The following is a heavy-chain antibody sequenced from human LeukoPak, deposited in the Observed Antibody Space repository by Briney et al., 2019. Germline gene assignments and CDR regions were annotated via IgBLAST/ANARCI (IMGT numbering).Heavy chain of an antibody. V-gene: IGHV4-31*03. CDR3: ARTRRGGGNYGMDV. CDR1: GGSISSGGYY. D-gene: IGHD3-10*01. CDR2: IYYSGST. J-gene: IGHJ6*02. Sequence: SETLSLTCTVSGGSISSGGYYWRWIRQHPGKGLEWIGYIYYSGSTYYNPSLKSRVTISVDTSKNQFSLKLSSVTAADTAVYYCARTRRGGGNYGMDVWGQGTTVTVSS.